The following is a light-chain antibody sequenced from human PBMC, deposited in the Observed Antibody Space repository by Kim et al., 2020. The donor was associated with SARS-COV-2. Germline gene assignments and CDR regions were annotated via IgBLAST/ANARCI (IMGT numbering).Light chain of an antibody. V-gene: IGKV3-15*01. Sequence: PGERVTLSCRASESVRRNLAWYQQKPGQAPRLLIFDASIRATGLPARFSGSGSGTEFTLTISSLQSEDFAVYFCHQYNNWPPGGTFGQGTKVDIK. CDR1: ESVRRN. CDR3: HQYNNWPPGGT. J-gene: IGKJ1*01. CDR2: DAS.